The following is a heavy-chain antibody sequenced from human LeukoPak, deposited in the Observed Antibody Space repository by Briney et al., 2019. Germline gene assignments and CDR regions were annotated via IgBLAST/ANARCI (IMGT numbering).Heavy chain of an antibody. D-gene: IGHD3-3*01. J-gene: IGHJ3*01. CDR3: AQGFRSGYYSGAFDF. CDR2: IRYDGSDK. CDR1: GFTFSTYG. Sequence: PGGSLRLSCAASGFTFSTYGMHWVRQAPGKGLEWVAFIRYDGSDKYYADSVKGRFTISRDNSKTTLYMQMNSLRAEDTAVYYCAQGFRSGYYSGAFDFWGQGTMVTVSS. V-gene: IGHV3-30*02.